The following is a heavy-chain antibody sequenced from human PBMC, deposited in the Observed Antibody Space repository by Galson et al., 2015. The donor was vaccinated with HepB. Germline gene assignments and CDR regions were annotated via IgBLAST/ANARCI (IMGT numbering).Heavy chain of an antibody. V-gene: IGHV3-33*08. D-gene: IGHD4-23*01. Sequence: SLRLSCAASGFTFSSYGMHWVRQAPGKGLEWVAVIWYDGSNKYYADSVKGRFTISRDNSKNTLYLQMNSLRAEDTAVCYCARDSPGGADYFDYWGQGTLVTVSS. CDR1: GFTFSSYG. CDR3: ARDSPGGADYFDY. J-gene: IGHJ4*02. CDR2: IWYDGSNK.